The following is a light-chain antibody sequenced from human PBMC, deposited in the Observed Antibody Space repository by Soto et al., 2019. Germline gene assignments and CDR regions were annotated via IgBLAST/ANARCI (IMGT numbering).Light chain of an antibody. CDR1: QSISSW. Sequence: DIQITQSPSTLSSSVVDRFTITCRASQSISSWLAWYQQKPGKAPKLLIYKASSLESGVPSRFSGSGSGTEFTLTISSLQPDDFATYYCQQYNSYWWTFGQGTKVDIK. CDR3: QQYNSYWWT. J-gene: IGKJ1*01. CDR2: KAS. V-gene: IGKV1-5*03.